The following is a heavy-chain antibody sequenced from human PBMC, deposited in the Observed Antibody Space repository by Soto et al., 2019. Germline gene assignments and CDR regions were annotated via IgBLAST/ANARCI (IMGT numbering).Heavy chain of an antibody. J-gene: IGHJ4*02. CDR1: GDSISSGAYS. Sequence: SETLSLTCTVSGDSISSGAYSWGWIRQPPGKGLEWIGTFYYSGTTNYNPSLKSRVTISVDTSKNQFSLKLSSVAAADTAVYYCARHAANYDFWSGYFPVFDYWGQGTLVTAPQ. V-gene: IGHV4-39*01. CDR3: ARHAANYDFWSGYFPVFDY. D-gene: IGHD3-3*01. CDR2: FYYSGTT.